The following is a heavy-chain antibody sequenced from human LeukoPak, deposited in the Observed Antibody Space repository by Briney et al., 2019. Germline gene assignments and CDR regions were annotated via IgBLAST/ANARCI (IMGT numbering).Heavy chain of an antibody. CDR1: GFTFSSYA. J-gene: IGHJ4*02. D-gene: IGHD3-3*01. CDR2: ISGSGGST. Sequence: GGSLRLSCAASGFTFSSYAMSWVRQAPGKGLEWVSAISGSGGSTYYADSVKGRFTISRDNSKNTLYLQMNSLRAEDTAVYYCAKDVGYDFWSGYDDYWGQGTLVTVSS. V-gene: IGHV3-23*01. CDR3: AKDVGYDFWSGYDDY.